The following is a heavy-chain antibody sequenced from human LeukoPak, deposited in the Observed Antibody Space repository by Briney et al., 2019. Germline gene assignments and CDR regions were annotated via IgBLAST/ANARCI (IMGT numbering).Heavy chain of an antibody. Sequence: ASVKVSCKASGYTFTSYYMHWVRQAPGQGLEWMGIINPSGGSTSYAQKFQGRVTMTRDMSTSTVYMELSSLRAEDTAVYYCARDTDSTEIDYWGQGTLVTVSS. V-gene: IGHV1-46*01. CDR2: INPSGGST. J-gene: IGHJ4*02. CDR1: GYTFTSYY. CDR3: ARDTDSTEIDY. D-gene: IGHD4-11*01.